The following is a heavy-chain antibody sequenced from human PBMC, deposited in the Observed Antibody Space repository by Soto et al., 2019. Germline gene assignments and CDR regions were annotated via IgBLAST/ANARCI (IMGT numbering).Heavy chain of an antibody. V-gene: IGHV3-33*01. J-gene: IGHJ4*02. CDR1: GFTFSNYG. Sequence: GGSLRLSCAAPGFTFSNYGMHWVRQAPGKELGWVAIIWYDGSNKYYADSVKGRFTISRDNSKNTVHLQMNSLRAEDTAMYYCAAGEPLHYRGQGTLVTVSS. D-gene: IGHD3-10*01. CDR2: IWYDGSNK. CDR3: AAGEPLHY.